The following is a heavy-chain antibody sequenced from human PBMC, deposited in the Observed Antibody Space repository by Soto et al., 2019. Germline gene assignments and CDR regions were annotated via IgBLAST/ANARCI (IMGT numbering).Heavy chain of an antibody. CDR2: ISYDGSDK. Sequence: QMQLVESGGGVVQPGRSLRLSCVASGFTFDLNGLHWVRQAPGKGLEWVTVISYDGSDKYYADSLKGRVTVSRDNSKNTLYLHMDSMRTEDTAIYYCARDRGAGRENSFGMDVWGQGTTVTVSS. CDR1: GFTFDLNG. CDR3: ARDRGAGRENSFGMDV. V-gene: IGHV3-30-3*01. D-gene: IGHD3-10*01. J-gene: IGHJ6*02.